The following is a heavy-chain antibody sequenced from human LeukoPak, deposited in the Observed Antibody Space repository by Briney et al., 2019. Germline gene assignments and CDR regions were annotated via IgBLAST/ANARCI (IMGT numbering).Heavy chain of an antibody. CDR3: ARDTIPYCSGGSCSRWHY. CDR1: GFTFSRYW. Sequence: GGSLRLSCAGSGFTFSRYWMHWVRQAPGKGLVWVSRIHSDGSSTSYADSVKGRFTISRDNAKNTLYLQMNSLRVEDTAVYYCARDTIPYCSGGSCSRWHYWGQGTLVTVSS. D-gene: IGHD2-15*01. CDR2: IHSDGSST. V-gene: IGHV3-74*01. J-gene: IGHJ4*02.